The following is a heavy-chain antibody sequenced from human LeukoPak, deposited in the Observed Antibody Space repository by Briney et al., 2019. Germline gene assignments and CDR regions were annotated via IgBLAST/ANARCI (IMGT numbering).Heavy chain of an antibody. CDR2: IYTSGST. D-gene: IGHD3/OR15-3a*01. Sequence: TLSLTCTVSGGSISSGSYYWSWIRQPAGKGLEWIGRIYTSGSTNYNPSLKSRVTISVDTSKNQFSLKLSSVTAADTAVYYCARKGLAYNWFDPWGQGTLVTVSS. V-gene: IGHV4-61*02. CDR3: ARKGLAYNWFDP. J-gene: IGHJ5*02. CDR1: GGSISSGSYY.